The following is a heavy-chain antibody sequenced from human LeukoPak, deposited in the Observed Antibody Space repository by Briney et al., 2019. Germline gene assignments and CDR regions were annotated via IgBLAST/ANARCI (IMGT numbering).Heavy chain of an antibody. CDR2: INHSGST. CDR3: ARGLPPDY. J-gene: IGHJ4*02. Sequence: SETLSLTCAVYGGSFSGYYWSWIRQPPGKGLEWIGEINHSGSTNYNPSLKSRVTISVDTSKNQFSLKLSSVTAANTAVYYCARGLPPDYWGQGTLVTVSS. V-gene: IGHV4-34*01. CDR1: GGSFSGYY.